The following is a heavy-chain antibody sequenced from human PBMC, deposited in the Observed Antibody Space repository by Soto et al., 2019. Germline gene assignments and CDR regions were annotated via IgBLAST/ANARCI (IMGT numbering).Heavy chain of an antibody. CDR2: ISSDDNYI. J-gene: IGHJ4*02. V-gene: IGHV3-21*02. CDR3: AGGRTWKGASCYGGGDY. CDR1: GFIFSDYS. Sequence: EVQLVESGGGLVKPGGSLRLSCAASGFIFSDYSMNWMRQAPGKGLEWVASISSDDNYIYYRDSVEGRFTISRDNAKNSLYLQMPCLGADDTAVDYCAGGRTWKGASCYGGGDYWGQGTLVTVSS. D-gene: IGHD2-15*01.